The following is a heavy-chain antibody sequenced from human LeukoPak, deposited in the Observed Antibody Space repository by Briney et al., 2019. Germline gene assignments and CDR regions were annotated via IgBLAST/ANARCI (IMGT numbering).Heavy chain of an antibody. V-gene: IGHV5-51*01. Sequence: PGESLKISCQGAGYSIKTYWIAWVRQMPGGGLEWMGIVNPSDSDARYSPSFRGRVTISVDKSINTAHLEFSILRASDTATYYCARRPDYDFWSGYYTGPLDAFDIWGQGTMVTVSS. D-gene: IGHD3-3*01. J-gene: IGHJ3*02. CDR1: GYSIKTYW. CDR2: VNPSDSDA. CDR3: ARRPDYDFWSGYYTGPLDAFDI.